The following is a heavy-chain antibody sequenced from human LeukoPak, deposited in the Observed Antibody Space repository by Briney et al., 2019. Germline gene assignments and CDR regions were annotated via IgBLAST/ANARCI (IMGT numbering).Heavy chain of an antibody. Sequence: GGSLRLSCVRSGFTCSDAWVSWVRQSPGRGLEWVGRMKSKRDGRTIDYAAPVKSRFTISRDDSRNTLYLQMNSLKTEDTAVYYCTTQRQEGWWGQGTLVTVSP. D-gene: IGHD6-25*01. CDR1: GFTCSDAW. CDR2: MKSKRDGRTI. V-gene: IGHV3-15*01. CDR3: TTQRQEGW. J-gene: IGHJ4*02.